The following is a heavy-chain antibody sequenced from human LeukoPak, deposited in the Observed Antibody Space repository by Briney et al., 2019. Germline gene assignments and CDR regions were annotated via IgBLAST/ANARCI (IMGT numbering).Heavy chain of an antibody. CDR1: GYTFTGYY. CDR2: INPNSGGT. D-gene: IGHD6-6*01. CDR3: ARAASIAARYYYYYGMDV. Sequence: ASVKVSCKASGYTFTGYYMHWVRQAPGQGLEWMGWINPNSGGTNYAQKFQGRVTMTRDTSISTAYMELSRLRSDDTAVYYCARAASIAARYYYYYGMDVWGQRTTVTVSS. J-gene: IGHJ6*02. V-gene: IGHV1-2*02.